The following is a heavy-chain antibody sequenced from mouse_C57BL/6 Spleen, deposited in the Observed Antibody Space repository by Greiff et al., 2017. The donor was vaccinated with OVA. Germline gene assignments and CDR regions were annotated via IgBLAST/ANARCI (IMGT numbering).Heavy chain of an antibody. CDR3: AKGDGYLGYFDV. Sequence: QVQLQQPGAELVRPGSSVKLSCKASGYTFTSYWMHWVKQRPIQGLEWIGNIDPSDSETHYNQKFKDKATLTVDKSSSTAYMQLSSLTSEDSAVYYCAKGDGYLGYFDVWGTGTTVTVSS. J-gene: IGHJ1*03. D-gene: IGHD2-3*01. CDR1: GYTFTSYW. V-gene: IGHV1-52*01. CDR2: IDPSDSET.